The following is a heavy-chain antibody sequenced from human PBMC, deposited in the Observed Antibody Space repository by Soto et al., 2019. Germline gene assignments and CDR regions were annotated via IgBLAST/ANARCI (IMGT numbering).Heavy chain of an antibody. CDR1: GYTFTSYA. D-gene: IGHD2-15*01. J-gene: IGHJ5*02. CDR3: ARGWRKNCSGGSCHEGGVDP. CDR2: IDAGNGNT. V-gene: IGHV1-3*01. Sequence: QVQLVQSGAEVKKPGDSVKVSCKASGYTFTSYAMHWVRQAPGQRLEWMGWIDAGNGNTKYSQKFQGRVTITRDTSASTAYMELSSLRSQDTAVYYCARGWRKNCSGGSCHEGGVDPWGQGTLVTVSS.